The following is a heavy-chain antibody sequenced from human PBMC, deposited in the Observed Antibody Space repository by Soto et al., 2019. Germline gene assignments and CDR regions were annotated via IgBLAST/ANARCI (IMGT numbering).Heavy chain of an antibody. CDR3: ARGGDYDFWSGTNNWFDP. D-gene: IGHD3-3*01. V-gene: IGHV3-21*01. Sequence: GGSLRLSCAASGFTFSSYSMNWVRQAPGKGLEWVSSISSSSSYIYYADSVKGRFTISRDNAKNSLHLQMNSLRAEDTAVYYCARGGDYDFWSGTNNWFDPWGQGTLVTVS. CDR1: GFTFSSYS. J-gene: IGHJ5*02. CDR2: ISSSSSYI.